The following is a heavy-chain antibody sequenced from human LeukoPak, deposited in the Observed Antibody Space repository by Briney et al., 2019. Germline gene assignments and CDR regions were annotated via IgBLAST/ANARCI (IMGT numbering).Heavy chain of an antibody. V-gene: IGHV4-59*08. CDR3: ARHLMYYDILTGYYPDAFDI. CDR2: IYYSGST. J-gene: IGHJ3*02. Sequence: PSETLSLTCTVSGGSISSYYWSWIRQPPGKGLEWIGYIYYSGSTNYNPSLKSRVTISVDTSKNQFSLKLSSVTAADTAVYYCARHLMYYDILTGYYPDAFDIWGQGTTVTVSS. D-gene: IGHD3-9*01. CDR1: GGSISSYY.